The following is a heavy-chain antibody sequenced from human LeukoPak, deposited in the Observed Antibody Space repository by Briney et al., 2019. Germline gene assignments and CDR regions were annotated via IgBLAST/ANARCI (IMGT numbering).Heavy chain of an antibody. CDR3: ARHTAAAGTYRYYYGMDV. J-gene: IGHJ6*02. Sequence: GESLKISCKGSGYSFTSYWIGWARQMPGKGLEWMGIIYPGDSDTRYNPSFQGQVTISADKSISTAYLQWSSLKASDTAMYYCARHTAAAGTYRYYYGMDVWGQGTTVTVSS. CDR2: IYPGDSDT. D-gene: IGHD6-13*01. CDR1: GYSFTSYW. V-gene: IGHV5-51*01.